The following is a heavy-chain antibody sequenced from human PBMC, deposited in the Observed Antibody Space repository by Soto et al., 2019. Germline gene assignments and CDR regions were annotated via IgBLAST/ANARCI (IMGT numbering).Heavy chain of an antibody. CDR2: ISASGGGT. CDR1: RFTFSRYA. J-gene: IGHJ6*02. D-gene: IGHD4-17*01. CDR3: AKRGTVTTDYYGMDV. V-gene: IGHV3-23*01. Sequence: GGSLRLSCAASRFTFSRYAMSWVRQAPVKGLEWVSAISASGGGTYYADSVQGRFTISRDNSKNTLYLQMNSLRAEDTAVYYCAKRGTVTTDYYGMDVWGQGTTVTVSS.